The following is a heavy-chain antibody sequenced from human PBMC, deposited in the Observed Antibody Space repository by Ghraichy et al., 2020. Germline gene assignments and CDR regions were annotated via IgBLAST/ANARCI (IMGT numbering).Heavy chain of an antibody. J-gene: IGHJ4*02. CDR1: GVSIDSTTYY. V-gene: IGHV4-39*02. D-gene: IGHD6-6*01. Sequence: ESLNISCSVSGVSIDSTTYYWSWIRQPPGKGLEWIGSAYYSGSTYYNPSLKSRVTISVDTSKNHFSLKLNSVTAADTAVYYCARRFPSVDNWGQGSLVTVSS. CDR3: ARRFPSVDN. CDR2: AYYSGST.